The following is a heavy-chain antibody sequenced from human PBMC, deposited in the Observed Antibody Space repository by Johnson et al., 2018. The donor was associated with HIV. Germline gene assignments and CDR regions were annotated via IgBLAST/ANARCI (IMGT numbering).Heavy chain of an antibody. CDR1: GFTVSSNY. J-gene: IGHJ3*02. CDR2: IYSGGST. V-gene: IGHV3-66*02. Sequence: VQLVESGGHVVQPGGSLRLSCAASGFTVSSNYMSWVRQAPGKGLEWVSVIYSGGSTYYADSVKGRFTISRDNSKNTLYLQMNSLRAEDTAVYYCARDHAFDIWGQGTMVTVSS. CDR3: ARDHAFDI.